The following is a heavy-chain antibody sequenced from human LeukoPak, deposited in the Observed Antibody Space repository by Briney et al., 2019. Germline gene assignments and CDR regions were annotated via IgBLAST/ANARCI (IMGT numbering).Heavy chain of an antibody. D-gene: IGHD3-22*01. J-gene: IGHJ4*02. CDR1: GGSISSGGYS. Sequence: SETLSLTCAVSGGSISSGGYSWSWIRQPPGKGLEWIGYIYHSGSNYYNPSLKSRVTISVDRSKNQFSLKLSSVTAADTAVYYCARGGYYDSSGYPLDYWGQGTLVTVSS. V-gene: IGHV4-30-2*01. CDR3: ARGGYYDSSGYPLDY. CDR2: IYHSGSN.